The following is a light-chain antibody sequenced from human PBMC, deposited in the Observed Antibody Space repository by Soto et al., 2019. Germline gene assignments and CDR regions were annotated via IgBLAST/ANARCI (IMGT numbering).Light chain of an antibody. J-gene: IGKJ2*01. CDR2: GAS. CDR1: QSVSATY. CDR3: QLYVSSPMYT. Sequence: EIVLTQSPGTLSLSPGERATLSCRASQSVSATYLAWYQQKPGQAPRLLIYGASNRATGIPDRFTGSESGTDFTLTISRLEPEDLVVYFCQLYVSSPMYTFGQGTKLEIK. V-gene: IGKV3-20*01.